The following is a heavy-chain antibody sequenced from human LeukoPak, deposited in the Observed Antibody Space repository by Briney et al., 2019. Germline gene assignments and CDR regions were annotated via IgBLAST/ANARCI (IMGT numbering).Heavy chain of an antibody. J-gene: IGHJ6*03. V-gene: IGHV3-7*01. Sequence: GGSLRHSCAASGFTFNSYWMSWVREAPGKGLEWVANIKQDGSEKYYVDSVKGRFTISRDNAKNSLYLQMNSLRAEDTAVYYCARAPGIAAARGSYYYYYYMDVWGKGTTVSVSS. CDR2: IKQDGSEK. CDR3: ARAPGIAAARGSYYYYYYMDV. D-gene: IGHD6-13*01. CDR1: GFTFNSYW.